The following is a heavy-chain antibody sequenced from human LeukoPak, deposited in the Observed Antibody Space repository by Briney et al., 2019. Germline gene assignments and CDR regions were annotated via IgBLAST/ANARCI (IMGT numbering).Heavy chain of an antibody. CDR2: ISSNGGST. CDR1: GFTFSTSA. D-gene: IGHD2-21*01. V-gene: IGHV3-64D*06. Sequence: PGRSLRLSCSASGFTFSTSAIHWVRQAPGRGLEYVSAISSNGGSTYYAGSVKGRFTISRDNSKNTLSLQMSSLRDEDTAVYFCASAVEVASVIADYWGQGALVTVSS. CDR3: ASAVEVASVIADY. J-gene: IGHJ4*02.